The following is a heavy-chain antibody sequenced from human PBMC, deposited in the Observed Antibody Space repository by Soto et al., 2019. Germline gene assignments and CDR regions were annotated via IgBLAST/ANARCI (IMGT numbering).Heavy chain of an antibody. CDR1: GGSFSGYY. D-gene: IGHD6-13*01. J-gene: IGHJ5*02. CDR2: INHSGST. V-gene: IGHV4-34*01. CDR3: ARGYILYSSSWYGWFDP. Sequence: SETLSLTCAVYGGSFSGYYWSWIRQPPGKGLEWIGEINHSGSTNYNPSLKSRVTISVDTSKNQFSLKLSSVTAADTAVYYCARGYILYSSSWYGWFDPWGQGTLVTVSS.